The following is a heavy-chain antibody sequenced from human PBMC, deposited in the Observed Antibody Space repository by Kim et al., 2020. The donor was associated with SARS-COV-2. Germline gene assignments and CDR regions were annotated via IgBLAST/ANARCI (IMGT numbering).Heavy chain of an antibody. Sequence: SETLSLTCAVYGGSFSGYYWSWIRQPPGKGLEWIGEINHSGSTNYNPSLKRRVTISVDTSKNQFSLKLSSVTAADTAVYYCARGVTAALGYYYYYGMDVWGQGTTVTVSS. J-gene: IGHJ6*02. CDR2: INHSGST. V-gene: IGHV4-34*01. CDR1: GGSFSGYY. CDR3: ARGVTAALGYYYYYGMDV. D-gene: IGHD6-13*01.